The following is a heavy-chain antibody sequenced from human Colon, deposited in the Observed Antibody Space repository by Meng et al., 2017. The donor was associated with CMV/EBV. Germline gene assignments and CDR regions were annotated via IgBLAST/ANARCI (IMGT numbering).Heavy chain of an antibody. CDR2: ISSSSRYT. D-gene: IGHD1-26*01. CDR3: ARVGLSGSFLHS. V-gene: IGHV3-21*01. Sequence: LTCAASGFTFSSYSMNWVRQAPGKGLEWVSSISSSSRYTYYADSVKGRFTISRDNAKNSLYLHMNSLRAEDTAVCYCARVGLSGSFLHSWGQGTLVTVSS. J-gene: IGHJ4*02. CDR1: GFTFSSYS.